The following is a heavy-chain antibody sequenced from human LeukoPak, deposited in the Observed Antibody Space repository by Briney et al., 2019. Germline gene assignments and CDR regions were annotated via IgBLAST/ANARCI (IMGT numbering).Heavy chain of an antibody. CDR1: TFTFSTYR. CDR2: INGDGSST. CDR3: AREVVQMGAFDI. J-gene: IGHJ3*02. Sequence: GGSLRLSCSASTFTFSTYRMHWVRQAPGKGLVWVSRINGDGSSTIYADPVRGRFTISRDNAKNSLYLQMNSLRAEDTAVYYCAREVVQMGAFDIWGQGTMVTVSS. V-gene: IGHV3-74*01. D-gene: IGHD5-24*01.